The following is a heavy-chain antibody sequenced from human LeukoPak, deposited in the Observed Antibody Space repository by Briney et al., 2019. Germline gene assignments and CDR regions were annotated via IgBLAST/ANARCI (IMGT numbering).Heavy chain of an antibody. J-gene: IGHJ4*02. CDR1: GFTVSSNY. CDR3: ASHWGGY. V-gene: IGHV3-53*01. CDR2: IYGDDNT. Sequence: PGGSLRLSCAASGFTVSSNYISWVRQAPGKGLEWVSLIYGDDNTYYADSVKGRFTIFRDNSENTLYLQMNSLRAEDTALYYCASHWGGYWGQGTLVTVSS. D-gene: IGHD3-16*01.